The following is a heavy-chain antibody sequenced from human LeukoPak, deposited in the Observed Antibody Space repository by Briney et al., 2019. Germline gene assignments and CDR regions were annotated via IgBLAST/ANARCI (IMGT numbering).Heavy chain of an antibody. Sequence: ASVKVSCKASGGTFSSYAISWVRQAPGQGLEWMGRIIPILGIANYAQKFQGRVTITADKSTSTAYMELSSLRSEDTAVYYCARDQSSYGSGSYSNWFDPWGQGTLVTVSS. CDR1: GGTFSSYA. J-gene: IGHJ5*02. CDR2: IIPILGIA. V-gene: IGHV1-69*04. D-gene: IGHD3-10*01. CDR3: ARDQSSYGSGSYSNWFDP.